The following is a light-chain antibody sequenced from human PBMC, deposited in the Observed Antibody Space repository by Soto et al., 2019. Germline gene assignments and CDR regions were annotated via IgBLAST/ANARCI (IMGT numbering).Light chain of an antibody. V-gene: IGLV2-14*01. J-gene: IGLJ2*01. CDR1: SSDVGGYNY. CDR2: DVS. Sequence: QSVLTQPASVSGSPGQSITISCTGTSSDVGGYNYVSWYQQHPGKAPKLMVFDVSNRPSGASNRFSGSKSGNTASLTISGPQAEDEADYFCSSYTSSSTPVVFGGGTKLTVL. CDR3: SSYTSSSTPVV.